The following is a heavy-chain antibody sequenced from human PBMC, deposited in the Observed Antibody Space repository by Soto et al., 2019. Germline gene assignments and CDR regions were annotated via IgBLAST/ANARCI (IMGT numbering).Heavy chain of an antibody. CDR2: ISSNGGST. J-gene: IGHJ1*01. CDR1: GFTFRSYA. D-gene: IGHD6-13*01. CDR3: VKDRKQQLIPAEYFQH. Sequence: GRSLRLSCSASGFTFRSYAMHWVRQAPGKGLEYVSAISSNGGSTYYADSVKGRFTISRDNSKNTLYLQMSSLRAEDTAVYYCVKDRKQQLIPAEYFQHWGQGTLVTVSS. V-gene: IGHV3-64D*06.